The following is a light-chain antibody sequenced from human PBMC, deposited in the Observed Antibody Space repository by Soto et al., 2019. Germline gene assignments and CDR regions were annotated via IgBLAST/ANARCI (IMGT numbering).Light chain of an antibody. V-gene: IGKV3D-15*01. CDR1: QSVSSN. J-gene: IGKJ1*01. Sequence: VLTQSPGTLSLSPGERATLSCRASQSVSSNLAWYRQKPGQAPRLLIYGASSRATGIPDRFSGSGAGTDFTLTITSLQSEDFGVYFCQQYKDWPTTFGQGTKVDIK. CDR3: QQYKDWPTT. CDR2: GAS.